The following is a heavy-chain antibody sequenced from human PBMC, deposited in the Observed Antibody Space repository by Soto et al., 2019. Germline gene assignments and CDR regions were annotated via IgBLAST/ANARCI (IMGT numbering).Heavy chain of an antibody. CDR1: GGSISSGGYY. D-gene: IGHD1-26*01. J-gene: IGHJ1*01. V-gene: IGHV4-31*03. Sequence: SETLSLTCTVSGGSISSGGYYWNWILHHPGKGLEWIGYIYYIGSTYYNPSLKSRVTISLDTSKNQFSLKLSSVTAADTAVYYSASSVFPWGQGTRV. CDR3: ASSVFP. CDR2: IYYIGST.